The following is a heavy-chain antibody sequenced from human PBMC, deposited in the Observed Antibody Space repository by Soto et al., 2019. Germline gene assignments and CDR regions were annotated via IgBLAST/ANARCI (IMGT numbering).Heavy chain of an antibody. CDR3: AKDAPRRSYADQ. CDR2: VSGSGDRT. V-gene: IGHV3-23*01. J-gene: IGHJ4*02. CDR1: AFTFSSYA. Sequence: EVQLLESGGGLVQPGGSLRLSCAASAFTFSSYAMSWVRQAPGKGLEWVSAVSGSGDRTYYTDSVKGRFTISRDNSKSTLYLQMNSLRVEDTAVYYCAKDAPRRSYADQWGQGTLVTVSS. D-gene: IGHD1-26*01.